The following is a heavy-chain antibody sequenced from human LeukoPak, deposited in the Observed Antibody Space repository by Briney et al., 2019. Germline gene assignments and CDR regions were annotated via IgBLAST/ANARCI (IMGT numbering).Heavy chain of an antibody. CDR1: GGSISSRSYY. J-gene: IGHJ4*02. Sequence: SETLSLTCTVSGGSISSRSYYWGWIRQPPGKGLEWIGKISDSGSTYYSPSLKSRVTISVDRSKNQFSLKLSSVTAADTAVYYCARVRARGGYDYWGQGTLVTVSS. V-gene: IGHV4-39*07. D-gene: IGHD3-22*01. CDR3: ARVRARGGYDY. CDR2: ISDSGST.